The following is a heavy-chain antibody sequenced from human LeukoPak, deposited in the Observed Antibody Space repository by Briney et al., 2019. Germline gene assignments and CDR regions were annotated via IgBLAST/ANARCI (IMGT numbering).Heavy chain of an antibody. Sequence: GGSLRLSCAASGVTVSSNYMSWVRQAPGKGLEWGSVIYSGGSTYYADSVKGRFTISRDNAKNSLYLQMNSLRAEDTAVYYCARNGLTDKRSWALDDWGQGTLVTVSS. D-gene: IGHD6-13*01. CDR3: ARNGLTDKRSWALDD. CDR2: IYSGGST. J-gene: IGHJ4*02. V-gene: IGHV3-66*01. CDR1: GVTVSSNY.